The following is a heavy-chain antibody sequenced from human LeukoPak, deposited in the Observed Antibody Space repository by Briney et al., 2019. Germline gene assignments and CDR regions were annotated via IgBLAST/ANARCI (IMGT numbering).Heavy chain of an antibody. Sequence: RASVKVSCKASGGTFSSYAISRVRQAPGQGLEWMGGIIPIFGTANYAQKFQGRVTITADESTSTAYMELSSLRSEDTAVYYCAREDCSGGSCYSSGLSFAFDIWGQGTMVTVSS. CDR1: GGTFSSYA. V-gene: IGHV1-69*13. CDR2: IIPIFGTA. D-gene: IGHD2-15*01. J-gene: IGHJ3*02. CDR3: AREDCSGGSCYSSGLSFAFDI.